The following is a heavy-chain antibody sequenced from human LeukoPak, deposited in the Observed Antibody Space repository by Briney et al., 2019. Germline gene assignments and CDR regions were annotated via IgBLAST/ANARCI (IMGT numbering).Heavy chain of an antibody. CDR3: ARDLQQWLANTDY. CDR2: VNPNSGGT. CDR1: GYTFTGYY. J-gene: IGHJ4*02. D-gene: IGHD6-19*01. V-gene: IGHV1-2*02. Sequence: ASVKVSCKASGYTFTGYYMHWVRQAPGQGLEWMGWVNPNSGGTNYAQKFQGRVTMTRDTSISTAYMELSRLRSDDTAVYYCARDLQQWLANTDYWGQGTLVTVSS.